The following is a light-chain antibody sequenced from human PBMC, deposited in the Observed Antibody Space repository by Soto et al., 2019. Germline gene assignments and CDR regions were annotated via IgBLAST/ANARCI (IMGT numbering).Light chain of an antibody. CDR1: QSVSSSY. V-gene: IGKV3-20*01. CDR2: GAS. CDR3: QQYGSSPA. Sequence: EIVMTQSPATLSVSLGDRATLSCRASQSVSSSYLAWYQQKPGQAPRLLVYGASSRATGIPDRFSGSGSGTDFTLTISRLEPEDFAVYYCQQYGSSPAFGPGTKVDIK. J-gene: IGKJ3*01.